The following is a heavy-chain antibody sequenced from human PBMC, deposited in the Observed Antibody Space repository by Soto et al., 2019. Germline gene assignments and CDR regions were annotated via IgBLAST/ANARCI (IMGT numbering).Heavy chain of an antibody. D-gene: IGHD1-26*01. V-gene: IGHV1-69*06. CDR1: GGSFNNYA. CDR2: IIPVFGTP. J-gene: IGHJ4*02. CDR3: ATRSSGSFHFDY. Sequence: QVQLVQSGAEVKKPGSSVKVSCKASGGSFNNYAISWVRQAPGQGLEWMGGIIPVFGTPNYAQKFQGRLTIIAGKYTTTAYMELSSLRSEDTALYYCATRSSGSFHFDYWGQGTLVSVSS.